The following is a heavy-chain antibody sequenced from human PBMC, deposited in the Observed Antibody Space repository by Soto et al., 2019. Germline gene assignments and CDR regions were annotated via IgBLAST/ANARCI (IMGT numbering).Heavy chain of an antibody. CDR3: AREVPSRYFDL. J-gene: IGHJ2*01. CDR2: INHSGST. CDR1: GGSFSDYY. V-gene: IGHV4-34*01. Sequence: QVRLQQWGAGLLKPSETLPLTCAVYGGSFSDYYWSWIRQPPGKGLGWIGEINHSGSTNYNPSLKSRVTISVDTSKNQFSLKLNSVTAADTAVYDCAREVPSRYFDLWGRGTPVTVSS.